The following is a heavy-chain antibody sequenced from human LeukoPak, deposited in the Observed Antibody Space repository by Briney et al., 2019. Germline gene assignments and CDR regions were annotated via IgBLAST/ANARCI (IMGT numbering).Heavy chain of an antibody. V-gene: IGHV3-11*04. CDR3: ARGSEYYDFWSGYVDY. J-gene: IGHJ4*02. CDR1: GFTFSDYY. D-gene: IGHD3-3*01. Sequence: GGSLRLSCAASGFTFSDYYMSWIRQAPGKGLEWVSYISSSGSTIYYADSVKGRFTISRDNAENSLYLQMNSLRAEDTAVYYCARGSEYYDFWSGYVDYWGQGTLVTVSS. CDR2: ISSSGSTI.